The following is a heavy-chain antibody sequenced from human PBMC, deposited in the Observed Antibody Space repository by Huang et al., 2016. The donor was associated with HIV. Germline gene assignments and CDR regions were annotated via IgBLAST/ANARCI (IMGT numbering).Heavy chain of an antibody. CDR3: ASSPREVFGVFDY. Sequence: QVQLVPSGSELKKPGASVKVSCKASGYTFTSYAMNWVRQATGQGLEWMGWNNTNTGNHTYAQGFTGRFVFSVDTSVSTACLQISSLKAEDTAVYYCASSPREVFGVFDYWGQGTLVTVSS. CDR1: GYTFTSYA. J-gene: IGHJ4*02. V-gene: IGHV7-4-1*02. D-gene: IGHD3-3*01. CDR2: NNTNTGNH.